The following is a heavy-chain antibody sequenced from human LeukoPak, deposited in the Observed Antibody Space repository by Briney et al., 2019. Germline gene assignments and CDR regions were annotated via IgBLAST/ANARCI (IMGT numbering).Heavy chain of an antibody. V-gene: IGHV3-30*18. CDR3: AKGCSSTSCAIEFDS. J-gene: IGHJ4*02. D-gene: IGHD2-2*01. CDR2: MSYDGGHI. Sequence: GGSLRLSCGGSGFNFKNYGIHWVRRAPGKGLGWVAGMSYDGGHIYYGDSVKGRFTISRDNSKDTVYVEMNSLRPADTAVYYCAKGCSSTSCAIEFDSWGQGTLVTVSS. CDR1: GFNFKNYG.